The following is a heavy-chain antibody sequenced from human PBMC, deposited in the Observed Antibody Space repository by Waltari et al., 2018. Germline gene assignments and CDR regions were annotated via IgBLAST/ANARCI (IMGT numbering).Heavy chain of an antibody. V-gene: IGHV4-4*07. CDR2: IYTSGST. J-gene: IGHJ3*02. CDR3: ARDEDYGGNAYAFDI. D-gene: IGHD4-17*01. CDR1: GGSISSYY. Sequence: QVQLQESGPGLVKPSETLSLTCPVSGGSISSYYWSWIRQPAGKGLEWIGRIYTSGSTNYNPSRKSRVTMSVDTSKNQFSLKLSSVTAADTAVYYCARDEDYGGNAYAFDIWGQGTMVTVSS.